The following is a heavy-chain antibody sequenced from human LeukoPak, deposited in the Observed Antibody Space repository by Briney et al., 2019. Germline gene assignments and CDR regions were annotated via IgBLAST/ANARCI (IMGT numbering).Heavy chain of an antibody. V-gene: IGHV1-18*01. D-gene: IGHD2-2*01. J-gene: IGHJ6*03. CDR3: ARAGDCSSTSCYHYYYYMDV. CDR1: GYTFTSYG. Sequence: ASVKASCKASGYTFTSYGISWVRQAPGQGLEWMGWISACNGNTNYAQKLQGRVTMTTDTSTSTAYMELRSLRSDDTAVYYCARAGDCSSTSCYHYYYYMDVWGKGTTVTVSS. CDR2: ISACNGNT.